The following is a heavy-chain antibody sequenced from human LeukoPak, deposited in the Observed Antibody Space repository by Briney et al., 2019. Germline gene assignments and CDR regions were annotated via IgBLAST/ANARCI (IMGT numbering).Heavy chain of an antibody. CDR2: INPNSGGT. CDR1: GYTFTGYY. J-gene: IGHJ4*02. Sequence: ASVKVSCKASGYTFTGYYMHLVRQAPGQGLEWMGWINPNSGGTNYAQKFQGRVTMTRDTSISTAYMELSRLRSDDTAVYYCARNPPRIAAAGAGDYWGQGTLVTVSS. CDR3: ARNPPRIAAAGAGDY. V-gene: IGHV1-2*02. D-gene: IGHD6-13*01.